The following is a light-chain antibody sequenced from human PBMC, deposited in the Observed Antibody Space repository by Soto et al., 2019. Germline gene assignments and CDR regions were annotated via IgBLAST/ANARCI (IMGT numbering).Light chain of an antibody. V-gene: IGLV6-57*04. CDR1: SGSIASNY. CDR2: EDN. J-gene: IGLJ2*01. CDR3: QSYDSSFVV. Sequence: NFMLTQPHSVSESPGKTVTISCTRSSGSIASNYVQWYQQRPGSAPTTVIYEDNQRPSGVPDRFSGSIDSSSNSASLTISGLKTEDEADYSCQSYDSSFVVFGGGTKVTVL.